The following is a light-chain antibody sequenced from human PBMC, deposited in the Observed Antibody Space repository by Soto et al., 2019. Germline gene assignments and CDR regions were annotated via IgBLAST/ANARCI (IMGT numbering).Light chain of an antibody. J-gene: IGLJ1*01. CDR3: SSYTSSNTLYV. CDR2: DVN. V-gene: IGLV2-14*01. Sequence: QSALTQPASVSGSPGQSITISCTGTSSDVGGYNYVSWYQQHPGKAPKLMIYDVNNRPSGVSDRCSGSKSGNTASLTISGLQAEDEADYFCSSYTSSNTLYVLGAGTKLTVL. CDR1: SSDVGGYNY.